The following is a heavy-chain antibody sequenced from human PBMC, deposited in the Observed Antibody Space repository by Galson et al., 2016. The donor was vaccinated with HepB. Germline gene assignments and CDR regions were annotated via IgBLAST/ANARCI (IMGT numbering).Heavy chain of an antibody. Sequence: SLRLSCAASGFIFSIYAMNWVRQAPGKGLEWVSTTLNSGATTYSADSVRGRFTVSRDKFRNTLYLQMNNLRPEDTSVYYFSKDFGREVYGSSGPWGQGALVTVST. J-gene: IGHJ5*02. CDR3: SKDFGREVYGSSGP. CDR1: GFIFSIYA. V-gene: IGHV3-23*01. CDR2: TLNSGATT. D-gene: IGHD3-22*01.